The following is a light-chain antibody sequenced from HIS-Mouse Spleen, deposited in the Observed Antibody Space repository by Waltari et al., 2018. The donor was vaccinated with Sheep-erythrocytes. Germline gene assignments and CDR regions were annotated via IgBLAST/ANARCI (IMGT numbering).Light chain of an antibody. CDR2: RNN. Sequence: QSVLTQPPSASGTPGQRVTISCSGSSSNIGSNYVYWYQQLPGTDPKLLIYRNNHVPSGFPDRFSRSNSGTSASLSISALRSEDEADYYCAAWDDSLSGPGVFGGGTKLTVL. CDR1: SSNIGSNY. V-gene: IGLV1-47*01. J-gene: IGLJ3*02. CDR3: AAWDDSLSGPGV.